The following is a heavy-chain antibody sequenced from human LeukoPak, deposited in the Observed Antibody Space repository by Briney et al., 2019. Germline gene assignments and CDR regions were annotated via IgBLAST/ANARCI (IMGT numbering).Heavy chain of an antibody. J-gene: IGHJ4*02. V-gene: IGHV3-30*18. CDR3: AKDRGIAAAGTGEYYFDY. D-gene: IGHD6-13*01. CDR2: ISYDGSNK. CDR1: GFTFSSYG. Sequence: GGSLRLSCAASGFTFSSYGMHWVRQAPGKGLEWVAVISYDGSNKYYADSVKGRFTISRDNSKNTLYLQMNSLRAEDTAVYCCAKDRGIAAAGTGEYYFDYWGQGTLVTVSS.